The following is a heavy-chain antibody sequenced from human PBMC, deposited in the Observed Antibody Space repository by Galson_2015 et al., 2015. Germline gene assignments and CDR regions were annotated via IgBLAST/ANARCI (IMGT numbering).Heavy chain of an antibody. CDR2: ISWNSGSI. D-gene: IGHD6-13*01. V-gene: IGHV3-9*01. CDR3: AKDTAAAGVNWFDP. CDR1: GFTFDDYA. J-gene: IGHJ5*02. Sequence: SLRLSCAASGFTFDDYAMHWVRQAPGKGLEWVSGISWNSGSIGYADSVKGRFTISRDNAKNSLYLQMNSLRAEDTALYYCAKDTAAAGVNWFDPWGQGTLVTVSS.